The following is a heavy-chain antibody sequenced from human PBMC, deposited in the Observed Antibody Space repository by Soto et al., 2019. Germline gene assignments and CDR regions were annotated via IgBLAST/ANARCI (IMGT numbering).Heavy chain of an antibody. CDR2: MNPKSGNT. CDR1: GYTFTSYD. Sequence: GASVKVSCKASGYTFTSYDINWVRQATGQGLEWMGWMNPKSGNTGYAQKFQGRVTMTRNTSISTAYMELSSLRSEDTAVYYCARGRLSRYFDWLLGDAFDIWGQGTMVTVSS. D-gene: IGHD3-9*01. CDR3: ARGRLSRYFDWLLGDAFDI. V-gene: IGHV1-8*01. J-gene: IGHJ3*02.